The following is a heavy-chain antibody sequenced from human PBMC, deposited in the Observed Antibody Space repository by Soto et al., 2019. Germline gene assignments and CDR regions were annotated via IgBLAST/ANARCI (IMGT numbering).Heavy chain of an antibody. CDR3: AHSNIFRDTAMVNSPTFDY. V-gene: IGHV2-5*01. J-gene: IGHJ4*02. Sequence: SGPTLVNPTQTLTLTCTFSGFSLSTSGVGVGWIRQPPGKALEWLALIYWNDDKRYSPSLKSRLTITKDTSKNQVVLTMTNMDPVDTATYCCAHSNIFRDTAMVNSPTFDYWGQGTLVTVSS. CDR1: GFSLSTSGVG. CDR2: IYWNDDK. D-gene: IGHD5-18*01.